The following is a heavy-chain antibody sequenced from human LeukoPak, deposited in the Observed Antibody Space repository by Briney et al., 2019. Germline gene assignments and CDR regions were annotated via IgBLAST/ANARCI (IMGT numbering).Heavy chain of an antibody. CDR2: ISYSGST. CDR1: GGSIRSYH. Sequence: SETLSLTCIVSGGSIRSYHWNWIRLPPGKGLEWIGSISYSGSTNYNPSLKSRVAISVDTPKNQFSLELRSVTAADTAVYYCARRRCSGGSCLRPRGLKPLDYWGQGTLVTVSS. CDR3: ARRRCSGGSCLRPRGLKPLDY. J-gene: IGHJ4*02. D-gene: IGHD2-15*01. V-gene: IGHV4-59*12.